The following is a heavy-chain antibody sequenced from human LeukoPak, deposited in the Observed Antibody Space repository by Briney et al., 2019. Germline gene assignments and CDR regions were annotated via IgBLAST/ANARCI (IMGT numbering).Heavy chain of an antibody. V-gene: IGHV4-61*02. CDR3: ARTSYDFWSGYSDGNWFDP. D-gene: IGHD3-3*01. J-gene: IGHJ5*02. CDR2: IYTSGST. Sequence: PSETLSLTCTVSGGSISSGSYYWSWIRQPAGKGLEWIGRIYTSGSTNYKPSLKSRVTISVDTSKNQFSLKLSSVTAADTAVYYCARTSYDFWSGYSDGNWFDPWGQGTLVTVSS. CDR1: GGSISSGSYY.